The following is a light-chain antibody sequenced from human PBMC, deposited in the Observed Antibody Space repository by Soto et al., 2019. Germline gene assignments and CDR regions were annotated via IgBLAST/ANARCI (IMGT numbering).Light chain of an antibody. V-gene: IGLV1-44*01. Sequence: QSVLTQPPSASGTPGQRVTISCSGSSSNIESNILNWYRQVPGTAPKLLIYNNVHRPSGVPDRFSGSKSGASGSLAISGLQLEDEADYYCSAWDGSLNGLVFGGGTKVTVL. CDR1: SSNIESNI. CDR2: NNV. J-gene: IGLJ3*02. CDR3: SAWDGSLNGLV.